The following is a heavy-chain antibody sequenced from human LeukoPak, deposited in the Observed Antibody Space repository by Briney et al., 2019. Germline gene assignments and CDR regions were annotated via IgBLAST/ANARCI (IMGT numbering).Heavy chain of an antibody. CDR2: IIPILGIA. CDR1: GGTFSSYA. J-gene: IGHJ6*02. CDR3: AEDYGDYYYGMDV. D-gene: IGHD4-17*01. V-gene: IGHV1-69*04. Sequence: SVKVSCKASGGTFSSYAISWVRQAPGQGLERMGRIIPILGIANYAQKFQGRVTITADKSTSTAYMELSSLRSEDTAVYYCAEDYGDYYYGMDVWGQGTTVTVSS.